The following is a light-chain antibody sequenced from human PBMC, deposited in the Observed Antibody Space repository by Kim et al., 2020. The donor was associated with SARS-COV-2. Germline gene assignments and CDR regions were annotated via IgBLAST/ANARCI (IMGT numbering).Light chain of an antibody. CDR2: AAF. J-gene: IGKJ1*01. Sequence: AIQMTQSPSSLSASVGDRVTITCRASQDIGNDLGWYQQKPGKAPKLLIYAAFNLQSGVPSRFSGSGSGTHFTLTITSLQPDDFATYYCLADKTYSWTFVQGTKVDIK. CDR3: LADKTYSWT. V-gene: IGKV1-6*01. CDR1: QDIGND.